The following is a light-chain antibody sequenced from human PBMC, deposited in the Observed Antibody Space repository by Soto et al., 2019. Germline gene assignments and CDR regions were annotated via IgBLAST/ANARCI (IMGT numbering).Light chain of an antibody. J-gene: IGKJ5*01. V-gene: IGKV3-20*01. CDR3: QQYGFSPIS. CDR1: QTVTNDY. CDR2: DAS. Sequence: EVVLTQSPGTLSLSPGDRVTLSGRASQTVTNDYLAWYQQKDGQAPRLLIYDASTRATGVPDRFSGSGSGPEYTLTITRLEPEDFAVYSCQQYGFSPISFGQGTRLEI.